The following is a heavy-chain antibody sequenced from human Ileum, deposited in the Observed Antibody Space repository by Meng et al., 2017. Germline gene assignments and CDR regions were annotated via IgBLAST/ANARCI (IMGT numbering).Heavy chain of an antibody. D-gene: IGHD5-12*01. V-gene: IGHV3-48*03. Sequence: GGSLRLSCAASGFTFSTFEMYWVRQAPGKGLEWVSSISISHNPIYYADSVKGRFTISRDNAKESLYLQMNSLRAEDTAVYYCARRYSGYALLWGQGTMVTVSS. CDR2: ISISHNPI. CDR3: ARRYSGYALL. J-gene: IGHJ3*01. CDR1: GFTFSTFE.